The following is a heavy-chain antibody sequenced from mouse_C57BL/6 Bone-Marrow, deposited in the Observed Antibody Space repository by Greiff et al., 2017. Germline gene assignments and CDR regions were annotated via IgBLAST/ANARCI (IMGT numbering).Heavy chain of an antibody. CDR2: IDPSDSYT. Sequence: VQLQQPGAELVRPGTSVKLSCKASGYTFTSYWMHWVKQRPGQGLEWIGVIDPSDSYTNYNQKFKGKATLTVDPSSSTAYMQLSSLTSEDSAVYYCASVYYGYDEEGYFDYWGQGTTLTVSS. J-gene: IGHJ2*01. CDR1: GYTFTSYW. D-gene: IGHD2-2*01. CDR3: ASVYYGYDEEGYFDY. V-gene: IGHV1-59*01.